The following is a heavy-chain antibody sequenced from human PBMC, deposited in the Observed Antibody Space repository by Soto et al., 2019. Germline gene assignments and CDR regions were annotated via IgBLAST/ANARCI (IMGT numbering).Heavy chain of an antibody. D-gene: IGHD5-12*01. CDR3: ARHYGDGYDYVDY. Sequence: QVQLQESGPGLVKPSETLSLTCTVSGWSINTYYWSWIRQPPEKGLEWIGYIYYRANPNYNPSLKSRVTISQDTSKNQFSLKLSSVTAADTAVYYCARHYGDGYDYVDYWGQRTLVTVSS. CDR1: GWSINTYY. CDR2: IYYRANP. V-gene: IGHV4-59*08. J-gene: IGHJ4*02.